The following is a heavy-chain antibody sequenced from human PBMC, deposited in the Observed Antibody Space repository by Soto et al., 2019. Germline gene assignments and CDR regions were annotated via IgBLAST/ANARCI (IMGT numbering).Heavy chain of an antibody. J-gene: IGHJ4*02. CDR2: IYNSGGT. V-gene: IGHV3-53*01. CDR3: ARDLGGYLDY. CDR1: GFSVSSYY. Sequence: PGGSLRLSCAASGFSVSSYYMSWVRQAPGKVLEWVSVIYNSGGTYYADSVKGRFTISRDNSKNTLYLQMNSLRADDTAMYYCARDLGGYLDYWGQGTVVTVSS. D-gene: IGHD2-15*01.